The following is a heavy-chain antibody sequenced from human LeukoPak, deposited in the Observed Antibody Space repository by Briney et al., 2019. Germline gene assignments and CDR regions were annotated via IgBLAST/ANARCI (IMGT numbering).Heavy chain of an antibody. D-gene: IGHD6-13*01. CDR1: GGSFSGYY. CDR2: IYYTGSA. J-gene: IGHJ4*02. Sequence: PSETLSLTCAVYGGSFSGYYWGWIRQPPGKGLEWIGSIYYTGSAYYNPSLKSRVTISVDTSRNQFSLRLNSVTAAGTAVYFCARQKGSSSSWSDFDYWVQGTLVTVSS. V-gene: IGHV4-39*01. CDR3: ARQKGSSSSWSDFDY.